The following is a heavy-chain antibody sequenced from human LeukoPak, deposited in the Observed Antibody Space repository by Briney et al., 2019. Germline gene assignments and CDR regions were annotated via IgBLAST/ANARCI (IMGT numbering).Heavy chain of an antibody. CDR2: LSSSGATT. V-gene: IGHV3-23*01. CDR1: GGSISSSSYY. D-gene: IGHD3-10*01. CDR3: ATYGSGTNYRKGFDY. Sequence: ETLSLTCTVSGGSISSSSYYWGWIRQPPGKGLEWVSGLSSSGATTYYADSVKGRFTISRDNSKNMLYLQMNSLRAEDTAVYYCATYGSGTNYRKGFDYWGQGTLVTVSS. J-gene: IGHJ4*02.